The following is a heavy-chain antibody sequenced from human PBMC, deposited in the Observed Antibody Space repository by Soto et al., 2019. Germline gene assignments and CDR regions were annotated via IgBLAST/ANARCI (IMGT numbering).Heavy chain of an antibody. D-gene: IGHD3-22*01. J-gene: IGHJ4*02. V-gene: IGHV1-46*01. CDR1: GYTFTSYY. CDR2: INPSGGST. Sequence: ASVKVSCKASGYTFTSYYMHWVRQAPGQGLEWMGIINPSGGSTSYAQKFQGRVTMTRDTSTSTVYMELSSLRSEDTAVYYCAREVYYYDSSGYYPPLGYWGQGTLVTAPQ. CDR3: AREVYYYDSSGYYPPLGY.